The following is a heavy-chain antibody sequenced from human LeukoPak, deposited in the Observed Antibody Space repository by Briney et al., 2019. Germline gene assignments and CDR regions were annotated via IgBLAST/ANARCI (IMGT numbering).Heavy chain of an antibody. CDR3: TTVTLRPVGL. CDR1: GFSFSRAW. D-gene: IGHD3-10*01. V-gene: IGHV3-15*05. CDR2: IKSKSDGGTT. J-gene: IGHJ4*02. Sequence: PGGSLRLSCAASGFSFSRAWMSWVRQAPGKGLEWVGRIKSKSDGGTTDYAAPVKGRFTISRDDSKNTLFLQVNSLEIEDTAVYYCTTVTLRPVGLWGQGTLVTVSS.